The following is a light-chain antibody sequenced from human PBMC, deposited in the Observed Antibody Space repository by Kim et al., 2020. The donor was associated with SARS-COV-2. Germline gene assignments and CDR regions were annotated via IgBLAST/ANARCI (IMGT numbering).Light chain of an antibody. J-gene: IGLJ2*01. V-gene: IGLV2-8*01. Sequence: QSALTQPPSASGSLGQSVTISCTGTSSDVGGYNYVSWYQQYPGKAPKLMIYEVIKRPSGVPDRFSGSKSGNTASLTVSGLQAEDEADYYCSSYAGSNNPVFGGGTKLTVL. CDR3: SSYAGSNNPV. CDR1: SSDVGGYNY. CDR2: EVI.